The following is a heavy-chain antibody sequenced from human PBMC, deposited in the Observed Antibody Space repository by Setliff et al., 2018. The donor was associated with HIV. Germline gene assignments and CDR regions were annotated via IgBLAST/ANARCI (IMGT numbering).Heavy chain of an antibody. CDR2: IFYSGDA. CDR3: ARVGVRNWNDDGIDY. V-gene: IGHV4-39*01. Sequence: TLSLTCNVSGDSISSGTYYWGWVRQAPGKGLEWIGSIFYSGDAHYNPSLKRRVTISVDTSKNQLSLKVRSVTAADTALYYCARVGVRNWNDDGIDYWGQGTLVTVSS. J-gene: IGHJ4*02. CDR1: GDSISSGTYY. D-gene: IGHD1-1*01.